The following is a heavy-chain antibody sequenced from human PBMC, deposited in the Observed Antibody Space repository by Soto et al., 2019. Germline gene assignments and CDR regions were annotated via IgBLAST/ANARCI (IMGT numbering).Heavy chain of an antibody. CDR3: AKIVGGGSHHDAFDI. CDR1: GFTFRSYA. D-gene: IGHD2-15*01. J-gene: IGHJ3*02. Sequence: EVQLLESGGGLVEPGGSLRLSCAASGFTFRSYAMTWVRQAPGKGLEWVSYTGGGGVSTYYADSVKGGFTSSRDDSKNTLYLQMNSLRAEDTALYYCAKIVGGGSHHDAFDIWGQGTMVTVSS. CDR2: TGGGGVST. V-gene: IGHV3-23*01.